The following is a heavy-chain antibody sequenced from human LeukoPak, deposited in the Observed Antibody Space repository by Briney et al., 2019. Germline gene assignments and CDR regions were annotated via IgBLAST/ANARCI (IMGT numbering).Heavy chain of an antibody. CDR3: ARGRPFDI. J-gene: IGHJ3*02. Sequence: PSQTLSLTCTVSGGSISSGRYYWSWIRQPAGKGLEWIGRIYTSGSPNYNPSLKSRVTISVDTSKNQFSLKLSSVTAADTAVYYCARGRPFDIWGQGTMVTVSS. CDR1: GGSISSGRYY. CDR2: IYTSGSP. V-gene: IGHV4-61*02.